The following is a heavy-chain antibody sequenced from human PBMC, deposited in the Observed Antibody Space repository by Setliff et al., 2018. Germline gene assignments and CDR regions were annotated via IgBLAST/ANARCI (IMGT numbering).Heavy chain of an antibody. J-gene: IGHJ2*01. Sequence: GRSLRLSCAASGFTFSSAWMAWVRQAPGKGLECVAVINQDGNDKYYVDSAKGRFTISRDNAKSSLYLQMNSLRAEDTALYYCAREYGASPHQTRRNWYFDLWGRGTLVTVSS. V-gene: IGHV3-7*03. CDR3: AREYGASPHQTRRNWYFDL. D-gene: IGHD2-8*01. CDR2: INQDGNDK. CDR1: GFTFSSAW.